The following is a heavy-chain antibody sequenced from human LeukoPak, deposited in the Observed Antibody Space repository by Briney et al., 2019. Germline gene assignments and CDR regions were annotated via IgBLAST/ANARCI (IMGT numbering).Heavy chain of an antibody. CDR3: ARELKVPGSDWFDP. D-gene: IGHD2-8*01. J-gene: IGHJ5*02. Sequence: PSETLSLTCTVSGGSISSSSYYWGWIRQPPGKGLEWIGSIYYSGSTYYNPSLKSRVTISVDTSKNQFSLKLSSVTAADTAVYYCARELKVPGSDWFDPWGQGTLVTVSS. CDR2: IYYSGST. V-gene: IGHV4-39*02. CDR1: GGSISSSSYY.